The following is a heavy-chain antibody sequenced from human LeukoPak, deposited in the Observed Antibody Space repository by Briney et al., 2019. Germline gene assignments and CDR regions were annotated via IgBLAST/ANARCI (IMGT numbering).Heavy chain of an antibody. CDR1: GLTFSNYW. V-gene: IGHV3-74*01. CDR3: KRDNIPGWFGP. J-gene: IGHJ5*02. D-gene: IGHD2-21*01. CDR2: ISTDGSTT. Sequence: HPGGSLRLSCAASGLTFSNYWIHWVRQGPEKGLALVARISTDGSTTSYADSVKGRFTISRDNAKNTVYLQMNSRRAEDTAVYYCKRDNIPGWFGPWGQGNLVTVSS.